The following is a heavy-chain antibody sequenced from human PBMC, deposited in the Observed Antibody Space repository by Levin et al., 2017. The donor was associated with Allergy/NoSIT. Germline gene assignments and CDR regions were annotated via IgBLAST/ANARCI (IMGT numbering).Heavy chain of an antibody. D-gene: IGHD3-9*01. J-gene: IGHJ6*03. CDR1: GGSISSYY. Sequence: SETLSLTCTVSGGSISSYYWSWIRQPPGKGLEWIGYIYYSGSTNYNPSLKSRVTISVDTSKNQFSLKLSSVTAADTAVYYCARVDYDILTVPYYYYYMDVWGKGTTVTVSS. V-gene: IGHV4-59*01. CDR2: IYYSGST. CDR3: ARVDYDILTVPYYYYYMDV.